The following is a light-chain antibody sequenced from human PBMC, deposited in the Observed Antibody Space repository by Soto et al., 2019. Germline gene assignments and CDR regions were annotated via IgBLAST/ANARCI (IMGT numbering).Light chain of an antibody. Sequence: DIQMTQSPSSLSASIGDRVTITCRASQSISSYLNWYQQKPGKAPKLLMYAVSTLQSGVPSRFSGSGSGTDFTLTISSLQPEDFATYCCQQSYHTPFTFGPGTKVDIK. CDR1: QSISSY. J-gene: IGKJ3*01. CDR3: QQSYHTPFT. V-gene: IGKV1-39*01. CDR2: AVS.